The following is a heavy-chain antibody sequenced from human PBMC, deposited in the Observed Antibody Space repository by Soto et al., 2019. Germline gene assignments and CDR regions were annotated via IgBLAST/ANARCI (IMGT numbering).Heavy chain of an antibody. D-gene: IGHD6-6*01. CDR1: GYTFTSYY. CDR3: ARDVPGIAARHNWFDP. J-gene: IGHJ5*02. V-gene: IGHV1-46*01. Sequence: WASVKVSCKASGYTFTSYYMHWVRQAPGQGPEWMGIINPSGGSTSYAQKFQGRVTMTRDTSTSTVYMELSSLRSEDTAVYYCARDVPGIAARHNWFDPWGQGTLVTVSS. CDR2: INPSGGST.